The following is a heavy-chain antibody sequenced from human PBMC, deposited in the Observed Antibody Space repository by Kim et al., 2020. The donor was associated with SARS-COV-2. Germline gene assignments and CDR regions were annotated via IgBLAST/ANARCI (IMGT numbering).Heavy chain of an antibody. CDR2: INTNTGNP. Sequence: ASVKVSCKASGYSFTIYGMNWLRQAPGQGLEWMGWINTNTGNPTYAQGFTGHFVFSLDTSVSTAYLQISSLKAEDSAMYYCARFSSGQPFPRRGSNSFYYFGMDVWGQGTTVTVSS. V-gene: IGHV7-4-1*02. J-gene: IGHJ6*02. D-gene: IGHD3-10*01. CDR1: GYSFTIYG. CDR3: ARFSSGQPFPRRGSNSFYYFGMDV.